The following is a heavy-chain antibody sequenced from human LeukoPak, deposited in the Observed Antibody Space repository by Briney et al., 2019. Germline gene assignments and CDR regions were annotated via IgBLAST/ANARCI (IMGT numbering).Heavy chain of an antibody. Sequence: ASVKVSCKASGYTFTGYYIHWVRQAPGQGLEWMGWINPNSGGTNYTQKFQGRVTMTRDTSISTAYMELSRLRSDDTAVYYCARDGIKALRLGELSLPDYWGQGTLVTVSS. CDR2: INPNSGGT. CDR3: ARDGIKALRLGELSLPDY. CDR1: GYTFTGYY. D-gene: IGHD3-16*02. V-gene: IGHV1-2*02. J-gene: IGHJ4*02.